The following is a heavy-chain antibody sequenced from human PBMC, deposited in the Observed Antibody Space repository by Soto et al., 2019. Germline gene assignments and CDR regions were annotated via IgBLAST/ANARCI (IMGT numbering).Heavy chain of an antibody. J-gene: IGHJ6*02. CDR3: ARPIEGSFVMDV. D-gene: IGHD3-16*02. V-gene: IGHV5-51*01. Sequence: PGESLKISCKASGYNFLKYWVAWVRQVPGKGLEWVGNIYPGDSDTRYSPSFQGHVTISADKSITTAYLQWNSLEASDAGMYFCARPIEGSFVMDVWGRGTTVTVSS. CDR1: GYNFLKYW. CDR2: IYPGDSDT.